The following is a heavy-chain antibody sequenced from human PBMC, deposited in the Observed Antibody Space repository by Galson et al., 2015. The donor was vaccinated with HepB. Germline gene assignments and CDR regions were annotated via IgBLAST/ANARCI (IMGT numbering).Heavy chain of an antibody. CDR3: ARDQGYSGWAFDI. V-gene: IGHV3-30*03. Sequence: SLRLSCAASGFTFSSYWMHWVRQAPGKGLEWVAVISYDGSNKYYADSVKGRFTISRDNSKNTLYLQMNSLRAEDTAVYYCARDQGYSGWAFDIWGQGTVVTVSS. J-gene: IGHJ3*02. CDR2: ISYDGSNK. D-gene: IGHD1-26*01. CDR1: GFTFSSYW.